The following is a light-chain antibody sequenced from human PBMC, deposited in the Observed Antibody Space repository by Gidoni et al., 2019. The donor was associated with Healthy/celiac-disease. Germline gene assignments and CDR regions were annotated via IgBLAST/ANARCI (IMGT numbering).Light chain of an antibody. J-gene: IGKJ4*01. V-gene: IGKV1-39*01. CDR2: AAS. CDR1: QSISSY. CDR3: QQSYSTPLT. Sequence: DIQMTQSPSSLSASVGDRVTITCRASQSISSYLNWYQQKPGKAPKLLIYAASSLQSGVPSRFSGSGSGTDFTLTIGSLQPEDFATYYCQQSYSTPLTFGGXTKVEIK.